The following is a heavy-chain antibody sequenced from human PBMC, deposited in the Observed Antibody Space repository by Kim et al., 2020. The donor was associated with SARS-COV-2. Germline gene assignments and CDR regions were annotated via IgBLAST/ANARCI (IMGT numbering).Heavy chain of an antibody. D-gene: IGHD6-6*01. J-gene: IGHJ6*03. V-gene: IGHV4-39*01. CDR3: MRNQFQLLRPGYHYFDVNF. CDR1: GGSVNINNYY. CDR2: VYYSGRT. Sequence: SETLSLTCTVSGGSVNINNYYWGWIRQSPGKGLEWIGSVYYSGRTYYNPSLRSRVSISIDTSKNQFSLLLSSMTAADTAVYYCMRNQFQLLRPGYHYFDVNFWGKGTTVTVSS.